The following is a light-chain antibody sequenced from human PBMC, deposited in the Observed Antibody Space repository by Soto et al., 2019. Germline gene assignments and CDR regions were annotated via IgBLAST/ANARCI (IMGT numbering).Light chain of an antibody. V-gene: IGLV2-23*02. J-gene: IGLJ1*01. Sequence: QSALTQPASVSGSPGQPITISCTGTSSDVGSHDLVSWYQQHPGKAPKLMIYEVSKRPSGVSNRFSGSKSGNTAPLTISGLQAEDEADYYCCSYASSNTYVFGTGTQLTVL. CDR2: EVS. CDR3: CSYASSNTYV. CDR1: SSDVGSHDL.